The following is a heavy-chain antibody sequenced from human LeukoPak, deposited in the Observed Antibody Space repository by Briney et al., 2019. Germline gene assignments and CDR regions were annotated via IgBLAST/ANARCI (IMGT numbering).Heavy chain of an antibody. Sequence: SETLSLTCSVSDDSITMYYWTCIRQPPGKGLEWIGYVYHTGSTNFNPSLNGRVSISRDTTKNLFSLRLRSVTAADTAVYFCARGRVSSSTSYSTYYYYFYMDVWGKGTTVTVSS. D-gene: IGHD5-18*01. V-gene: IGHV4-59*01. CDR2: VYHTGST. CDR3: ARGRVSSSTSYSTYYYYFYMDV. J-gene: IGHJ6*03. CDR1: DDSITMYY.